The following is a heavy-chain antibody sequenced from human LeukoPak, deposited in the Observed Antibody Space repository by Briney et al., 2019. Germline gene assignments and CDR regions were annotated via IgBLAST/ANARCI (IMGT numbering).Heavy chain of an antibody. D-gene: IGHD3-22*01. V-gene: IGHV3-23*01. CDR1: RFTFSSYA. CDR3: ARGDYYDSGLADY. J-gene: IGHJ4*02. CDR2: ISGGGGAT. Sequence: GGSLRLSCAASRFTFSSYAMSWVRQAPGKGLEWVSAISGGGGATFYADSVKGRFTISRDNSKNTLYLQMNSLRAEDAAVYYCARGDYYDSGLADYWGQGTLVTVSS.